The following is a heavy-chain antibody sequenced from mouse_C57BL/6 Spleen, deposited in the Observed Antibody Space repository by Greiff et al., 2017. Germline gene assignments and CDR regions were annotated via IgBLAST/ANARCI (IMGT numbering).Heavy chain of an antibody. CDR3: NYDYLYYFDY. Sequence: VQLQQPGAELVKPGASVKLSCKASGYTFTSYWMHWVKQRPGQGLEWIGMIHPNSGSTNYNEKFKSKATLTVDKSSSTAYMQLSSLTSEDSAVYYCNYDYLYYFDYWGQGTTLTVSS. V-gene: IGHV1-64*01. CDR2: IHPNSGST. CDR1: GYTFTSYW. D-gene: IGHD2-4*01. J-gene: IGHJ2*01.